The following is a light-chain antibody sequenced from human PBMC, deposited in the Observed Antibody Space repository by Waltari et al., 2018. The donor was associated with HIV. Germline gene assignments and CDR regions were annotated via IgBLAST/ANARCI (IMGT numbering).Light chain of an antibody. CDR2: EVS. Sequence: QSALTQPASVSGSPGRSITISCTGTSSDIGGYNYVSWYQQHPGKAPKVMIYEVSNRPSGVSSRFSGSKSGNTASLTISGLQAEDEADYYCSSYTGSTTVVFGGGTKVTVL. J-gene: IGLJ2*01. CDR1: SSDIGGYNY. V-gene: IGLV2-14*03. CDR3: SSYTGSTTVV.